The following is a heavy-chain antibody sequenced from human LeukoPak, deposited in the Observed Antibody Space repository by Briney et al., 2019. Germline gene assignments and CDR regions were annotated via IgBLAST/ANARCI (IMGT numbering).Heavy chain of an antibody. CDR3: ARLSQTPDYYSNGGYYQLGF. D-gene: IGHD3-22*01. CDR2: MNPNTGRT. CDR1: RYTFTSYD. V-gene: IGHV1-8*01. Sequence: ASVKVSCKASRYTFTSYDINWVREAAGQELEWMGWMNPNTGRTGFAQKFQGRLTMTRDTSISTAYLELSSLRSEDTAIYYCARLSQTPDYYSNGGYYQLGFWGQGTPVTVSS. J-gene: IGHJ4*02.